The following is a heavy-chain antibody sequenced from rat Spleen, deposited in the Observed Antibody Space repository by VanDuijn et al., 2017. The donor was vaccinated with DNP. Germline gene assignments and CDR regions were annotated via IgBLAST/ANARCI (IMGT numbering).Heavy chain of an antibody. V-gene: IGHV5-22*01. Sequence: EVQLVESGGDLVQPGRSLKLFCAASGFTLRDYYMAWSRQAPTKGLEWVAYIRYDGGTTKYGDSVKGRFTISRDNAKNTLYLQMNSLRSEDMATYYCVRWNSGHFDYWGQGVMVPVSS. J-gene: IGHJ2*01. CDR2: IRYDGGTT. CDR3: VRWNSGHFDY. CDR1: GFTLRDYY. D-gene: IGHD4-3*01.